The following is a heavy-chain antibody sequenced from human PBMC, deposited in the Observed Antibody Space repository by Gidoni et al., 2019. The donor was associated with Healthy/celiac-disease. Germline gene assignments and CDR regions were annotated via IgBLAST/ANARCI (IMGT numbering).Heavy chain of an antibody. Sequence: EVQLVESGGGLVQPGRSLRLSCAASGFTFDDYAMHWVRQAPGKGLEWVSGISWNSGSIGYADSVKGRFTISRDNAKNSLYLQMNSLRAEDTALYYCAKDTADTAILFDYWGQGTLVTVSS. V-gene: IGHV3-9*01. D-gene: IGHD5-18*01. J-gene: IGHJ4*02. CDR3: AKDTADTAILFDY. CDR2: ISWNSGSI. CDR1: GFTFDDYA.